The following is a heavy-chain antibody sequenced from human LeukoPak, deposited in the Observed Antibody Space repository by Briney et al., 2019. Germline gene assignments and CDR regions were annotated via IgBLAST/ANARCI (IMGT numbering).Heavy chain of an antibody. CDR3: ARLSPYYDILTGYSMDYFDY. V-gene: IGHV4-59*08. D-gene: IGHD3-9*01. CDR1: GGSISSYY. CDR2: IYYSGST. Sequence: SETLSLTCTVSGGSISSYYWSWIRQPPGKGLEWIGYIYYSGSTNYNPSLKSRVTISVDTSKNQFSLKLSSVTAADTAVYYCARLSPYYDILTGYSMDYFDYWGQGTLVTVSS. J-gene: IGHJ4*02.